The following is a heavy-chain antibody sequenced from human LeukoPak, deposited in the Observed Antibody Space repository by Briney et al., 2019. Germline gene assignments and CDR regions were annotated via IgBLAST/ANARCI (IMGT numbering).Heavy chain of an antibody. CDR3: ARDGGYDFWSGYYDWFDP. J-gene: IGHJ5*02. V-gene: IGHV4-59*01. CDR2: IYYSGST. CDR1: GGSISSYY. D-gene: IGHD3-3*01. Sequence: SETLSLTCTVSGGSISSYYWSWIRQPPGKGLEWIGYIYYSGSTNYNPSLKSRVTISVDTSKNQFSLKLSSVTAADTAVYYCARDGGYDFWSGYYDWFDPWDQGTLVTVSS.